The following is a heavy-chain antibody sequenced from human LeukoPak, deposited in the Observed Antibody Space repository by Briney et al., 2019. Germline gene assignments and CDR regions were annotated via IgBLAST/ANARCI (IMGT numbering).Heavy chain of an antibody. CDR1: GFTFDDYA. J-gene: IGHJ6*03. CDR3: AKDRAARGRGNYFYMDV. D-gene: IGHD2/OR15-2a*01. Sequence: GGSLRLSCAASGFTFDDYAMHWVRQAPGKGLEWVSHITWDGGSTHYADSVEGRFTISRDNRENSLYLQMNSLRPEDTALYYCAKDRAARGRGNYFYMDVWGKGTTVTVSS. V-gene: IGHV3-43D*03. CDR2: ITWDGGST.